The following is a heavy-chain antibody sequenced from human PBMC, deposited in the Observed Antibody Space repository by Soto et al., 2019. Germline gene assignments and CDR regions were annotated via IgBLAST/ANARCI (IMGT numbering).Heavy chain of an antibody. Sequence: QVQLVQSRAEVKKPGSSVKVSCKASGGTFSRYSITWVRQAPGHGLEWIGRIIPIFGIASYAQKFQGRVTITADESTSTDYMELSSLRSDDTAVYYCAREDRDRETGLVPAAIDGMDVWGQGTTVTVSS. CDR1: GGTFSRYS. CDR2: IIPIFGIA. J-gene: IGHJ6*02. D-gene: IGHD2-2*01. CDR3: AREDRDRETGLVPAAIDGMDV. V-gene: IGHV1-69*08.